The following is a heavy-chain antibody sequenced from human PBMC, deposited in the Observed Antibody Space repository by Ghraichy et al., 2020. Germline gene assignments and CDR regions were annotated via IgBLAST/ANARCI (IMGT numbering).Heavy chain of an antibody. CDR1: GFTFSSYW. Sequence: GGSLRLSCAASGFTFSSYWMHWVRQAPGKGLVWVSRMNSGGGSISYADSVEGRFTISRANAKNTLYLQMNSLRAEDTAMYYCAREYCDSASCHNHDAFDIWGQGTLVTVSS. CDR2: MNSGGGSI. D-gene: IGHD2-2*02. V-gene: IGHV3-74*01. J-gene: IGHJ3*02. CDR3: AREYCDSASCHNHDAFDI.